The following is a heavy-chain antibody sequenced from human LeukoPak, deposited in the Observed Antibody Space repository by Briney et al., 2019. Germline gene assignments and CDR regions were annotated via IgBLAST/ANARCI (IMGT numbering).Heavy chain of an antibody. J-gene: IGHJ4*02. CDR3: ARGVYIAAAQYAY. Sequence: SETLSLTCTVSGGSISSYYWSWIRQPPGKGLEWIGYIYYTGSTKYIPSLNSRVTMSIDTSKNQFSLKLSSVTAADTAVYYCARGVYIAAAQYAYWGQGTLVTVSS. CDR2: IYYTGST. D-gene: IGHD6-13*01. V-gene: IGHV4-59*01. CDR1: GGSISSYY.